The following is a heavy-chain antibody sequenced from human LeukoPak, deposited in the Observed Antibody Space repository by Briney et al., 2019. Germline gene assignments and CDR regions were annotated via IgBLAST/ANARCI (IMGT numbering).Heavy chain of an antibody. V-gene: IGHV4-34*01. CDR1: GGSFSGYY. CDR3: ARHESSVTTFWSYFDY. J-gene: IGHJ4*02. Sequence: PSETLSLTCAVYGGSFSGYYWSWIRQPPGKGLEWIGEINHSGSTNYNPSLKSRVTIFVDTSKNQFSLKLSSVTAADTAVYYCARHESSVTTFWSYFDYWGQGTLVAVS. D-gene: IGHD4-17*01. CDR2: INHSGST.